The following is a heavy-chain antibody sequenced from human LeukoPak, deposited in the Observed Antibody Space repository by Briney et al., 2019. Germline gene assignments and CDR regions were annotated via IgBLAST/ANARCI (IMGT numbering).Heavy chain of an antibody. Sequence: SETLSLTCVVSGDSVTGGSYSWNWIRQPPGKRLEWIGHVYYSGSVDYNPSLRSRVTISLDTSKNQVSLELTSVSAADTAVYYCARELVGVVYKIDYWGQGTLVTVSS. D-gene: IGHD1-26*01. CDR3: ARELVGVVYKIDY. CDR1: GDSVTGGSYS. J-gene: IGHJ4*02. V-gene: IGHV4-61*01. CDR2: VYYSGSV.